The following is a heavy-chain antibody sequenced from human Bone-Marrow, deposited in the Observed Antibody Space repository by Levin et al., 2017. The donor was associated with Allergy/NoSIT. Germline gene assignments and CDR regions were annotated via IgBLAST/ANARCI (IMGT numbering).Heavy chain of an antibody. D-gene: IGHD5-18*01. J-gene: IGHJ4*02. V-gene: IGHV3-30*18. CDR1: GFTFSSHG. CDR2: IISYDESIK. CDR3: AKGGRGYSNGYVDY. Sequence: GESLKISCAASGFTFSSHGMHWVRQAPGKGLEWVAVIISYDESIKYYADSVKGRFTISRDNSKNTLYLQMNSLRVDDTAMYYCAKGGRGYSNGYVDYWGQGTLVSVSS.